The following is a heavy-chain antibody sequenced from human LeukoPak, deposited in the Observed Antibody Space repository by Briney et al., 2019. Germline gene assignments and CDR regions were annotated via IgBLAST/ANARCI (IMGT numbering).Heavy chain of an antibody. Sequence: ASVKVSCKASGYTFTNYDINWVPQATGQGLEWMGWMNPNSGDTGYVQKFQGRVTMTRDTSISTAYMELSSLRSEDTAVYYCARGGFGSGSYSDYWGQGTLVAVSS. J-gene: IGHJ4*02. CDR2: MNPNSGDT. CDR1: GYTFTNYD. V-gene: IGHV1-8*01. CDR3: ARGGFGSGSYSDY. D-gene: IGHD3-10*01.